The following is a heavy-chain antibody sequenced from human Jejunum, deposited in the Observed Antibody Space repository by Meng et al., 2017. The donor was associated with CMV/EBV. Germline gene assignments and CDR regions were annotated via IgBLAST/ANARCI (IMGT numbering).Heavy chain of an antibody. D-gene: IGHD3-16*02. CDR3: AHNSHHPWGTYRDDYFDY. Sequence: LSTSGVGVAWIRQPPGKALEWLALIYWNDDKRYISSLKSRLTVTKDTSKNQVVLTMTNMDPVDTATYYCAHNSHHPWGTYRDDYFDYWGQGTLVTVSS. CDR2: IYWNDDK. V-gene: IGHV2-5*01. J-gene: IGHJ4*02. CDR1: LSTSGVG.